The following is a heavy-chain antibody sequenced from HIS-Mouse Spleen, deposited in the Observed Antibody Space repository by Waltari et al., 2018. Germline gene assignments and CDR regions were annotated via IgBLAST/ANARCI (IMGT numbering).Heavy chain of an antibody. CDR2: INSDGSST. V-gene: IGHV3-74*01. CDR1: GFTFSSYW. D-gene: IGHD1-1*01. J-gene: IGHJ3*02. Sequence: EVQLVESGGGLVQPGASLRLSCAASGFTFSSYWMHWVRQDPGKGLVWVSRINSDGSSTSYADSVKGRFTISRDNAKNTLYLQMNSLRAEDTAVYYCARDLELDAFDIWGQGTMVTVSS. CDR3: ARDLELDAFDI.